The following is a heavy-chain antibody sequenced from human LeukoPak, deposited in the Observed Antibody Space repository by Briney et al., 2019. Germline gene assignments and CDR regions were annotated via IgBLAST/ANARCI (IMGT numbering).Heavy chain of an antibody. J-gene: IGHJ4*02. V-gene: IGHV3-9*01. CDR1: GFTFDDYA. CDR2: ISWNSGSI. CDR3: AREAGQLVDY. Sequence: PGRSLRLSCAASGFTFDDYAMRWVRQAPGKGLEWVSGISWNSGSIGYADSVKGRFTISRDNAKNSLYLQMNSLRAEDTAVYYCAREAGQLVDYWGQGTLVTVSS. D-gene: IGHD6-13*01.